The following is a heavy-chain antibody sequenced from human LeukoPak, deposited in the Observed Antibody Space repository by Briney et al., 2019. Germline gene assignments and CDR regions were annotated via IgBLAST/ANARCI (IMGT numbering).Heavy chain of an antibody. V-gene: IGHV4-4*02. J-gene: IGHJ6*03. CDR1: GGSISSSNW. CDR2: INHSGST. CDR3: ARRIGRAQRRAAILGFSTAPGYYMDV. D-gene: IGHD2-2*01. Sequence: SGTLSLTCAVSGGSISSSNWWSWVRQPPGKGLEWIGEINHSGSTNYNPSLKSRVTISVDTSKNQFSLKLSSVTAADTAVYYCARRIGRAQRRAAILGFSTAPGYYMDVWGKGTTVTVSS.